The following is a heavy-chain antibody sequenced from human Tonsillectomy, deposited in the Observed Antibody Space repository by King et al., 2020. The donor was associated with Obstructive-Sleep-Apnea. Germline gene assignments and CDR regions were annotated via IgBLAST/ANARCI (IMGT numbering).Heavy chain of an antibody. CDR1: GFSLSNARVG. Sequence: VTLQESGPVLVKPTETLTLTCTVSGFSLSNARVGVSWIRQPPGKALEWLAHIFSIDEESYSTSLKSRLTISKDTSKSQVVLTMTNIDPVDTATYYCARSGITYDSSGNRYSYGMDVWGQGTTVTVSS. D-gene: IGHD3-22*01. CDR3: ARSGITYDSSGNRYSYGMDV. V-gene: IGHV2-26*01. CDR2: IFSIDEE. J-gene: IGHJ6*02.